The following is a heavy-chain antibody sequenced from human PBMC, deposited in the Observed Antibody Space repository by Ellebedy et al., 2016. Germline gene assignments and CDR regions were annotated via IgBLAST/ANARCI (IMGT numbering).Heavy chain of an antibody. D-gene: IGHD6-19*01. CDR3: AKWNGGWYAFEV. V-gene: IGHV4-59*02. Sequence: SETLSLTCNVFGGSVSGDYWNWIRRPPGKGLEWIGFVFHTGATFYNPSLKSRVTMSVDTSMSQISLRLTSVTAADTAVYYCAKWNGGWYAFEVWGQGTMVTVSS. J-gene: IGHJ3*01. CDR2: VFHTGAT. CDR1: GGSVSGDY.